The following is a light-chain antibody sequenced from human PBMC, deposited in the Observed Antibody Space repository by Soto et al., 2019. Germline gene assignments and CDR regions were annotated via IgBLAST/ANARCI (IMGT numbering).Light chain of an antibody. CDR3: AAWDDSLNGYV. CDR1: SSTIGINA. CDR2: SNN. V-gene: IGLV1-44*01. Sequence: QSVLTQPPSASGTPGQRVTISCSGSSSTIGINAVAWYQQLPGTAPKLLIYSNNQRPSGVPDRFSGSKSGTSASLAISGLQSEDEADYYCAAWDDSLNGYVFGTGTKVIVL. J-gene: IGLJ1*01.